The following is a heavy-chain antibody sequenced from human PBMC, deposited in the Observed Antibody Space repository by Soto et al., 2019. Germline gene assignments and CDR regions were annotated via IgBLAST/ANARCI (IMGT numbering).Heavy chain of an antibody. CDR2: ISSSSNYM. CDR1: GFTFRSFS. J-gene: IGHJ4*02. D-gene: IGHD6-6*01. CDR3: ARASSSGSYFDY. V-gene: IGHV3-21*01. Sequence: EVQLVESGGGLVKPGGSLRLSCAASGFTFRSFSMNWVRQAPGEGLEWVSSISSSSNYMYYADSLKGRFTISRDNAKDSLCLQMHSLRAEDTAVYYCARASSSGSYFDYWGQGTLVTVSS.